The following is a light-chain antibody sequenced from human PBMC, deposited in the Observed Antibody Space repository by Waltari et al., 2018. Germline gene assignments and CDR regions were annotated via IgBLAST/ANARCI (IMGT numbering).Light chain of an antibody. CDR2: STY. CDR3: QQYDGIVVT. CDR1: QTVSTLA. Sequence: IVLPQSPGTLSFSPGDRDTISCRPRQTVSTLALSLYQHNPGQAHRVLIYSTYTRATGDPYRFSGSGPGTDYTLTISRLAPQDFGMYGCQQYDGIVVTFGGGTKVEI. V-gene: IGKV3-20*01. J-gene: IGKJ4*01.